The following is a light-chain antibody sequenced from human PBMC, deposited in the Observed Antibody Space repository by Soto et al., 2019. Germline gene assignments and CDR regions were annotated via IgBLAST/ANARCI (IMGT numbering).Light chain of an antibody. V-gene: IGKV3-15*01. J-gene: IGKJ1*01. CDR1: QSVSSN. Sequence: EIVMTQSPATLSVSPGERATLSCRASQSVSSNLAWYQQKPGQAPRLLIYGASTRATGIPARFSGSGSGTEVTLTISSLQSEDFAVYYCQQYNKWPPWTFGQGTEVEIK. CDR3: QQYNKWPPWT. CDR2: GAS.